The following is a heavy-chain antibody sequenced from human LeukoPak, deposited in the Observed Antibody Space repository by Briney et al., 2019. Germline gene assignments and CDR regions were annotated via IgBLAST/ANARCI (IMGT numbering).Heavy chain of an antibody. Sequence: PSETLSLTCTVSGGSISSYYWSWIRQPPGKGLEWIGYIYYSGSTNYNPSLKSRVTISVDTSKNQFSLKLSSVTAADTAVYYCATVADWNDGSVYFDYWGQGTLVTVSS. D-gene: IGHD1-1*01. V-gene: IGHV4-59*12. J-gene: IGHJ4*02. CDR2: IYYSGST. CDR3: ATVADWNDGSVYFDY. CDR1: GGSISSYY.